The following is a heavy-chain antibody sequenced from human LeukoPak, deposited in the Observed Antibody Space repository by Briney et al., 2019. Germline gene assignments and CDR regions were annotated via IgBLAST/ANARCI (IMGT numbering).Heavy chain of an antibody. D-gene: IGHD3-22*01. V-gene: IGHV4-4*08. Sequence: PSETLSLTCTVSGGSISSHYWSWIRQPPGQGLEWIGYVHSSGGANYNPSLNSRVTMSVDTSKDRLSLRLSSVTAADTAVYYCAREVNYYYDSSGGYFDYWGQGTLVTVSS. CDR2: VHSSGGA. CDR1: GGSISSHY. J-gene: IGHJ4*02. CDR3: AREVNYYYDSSGGYFDY.